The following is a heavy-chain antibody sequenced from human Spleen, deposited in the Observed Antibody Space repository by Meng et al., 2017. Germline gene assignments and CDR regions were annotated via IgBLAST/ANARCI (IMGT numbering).Heavy chain of an antibody. J-gene: IGHJ4*02. CDR2: LYNSGSP. Sequence: SETLSLTCTVSGDSVSSGSYYWNWIRQPPGKGLEWIAYLYNSGSPNYNPFLKSRVTISADTSNNQFSLNLYSVTAADTAVYFCARAVAGTFDYWGQGLLVTVSS. D-gene: IGHD6-19*01. CDR3: ARAVAGTFDY. V-gene: IGHV4-61*01. CDR1: GDSVSSGSYY.